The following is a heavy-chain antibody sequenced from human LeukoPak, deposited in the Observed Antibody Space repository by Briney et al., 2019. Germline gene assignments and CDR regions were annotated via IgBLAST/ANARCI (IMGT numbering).Heavy chain of an antibody. Sequence: SETLSLTCTVSGGXISSYYCTWIRQPPGKGLEWVGYIYYNGNTNYNPSLRSRVTMSVDTSRNQFSLKLSSVTAADTAVYYCARDIRGSGYHLFDYWGQGTLVTVSS. CDR1: GGXISSYY. CDR3: ARDIRGSGYHLFDY. J-gene: IGHJ4*02. V-gene: IGHV4-59*01. CDR2: IYYNGNT. D-gene: IGHD3-22*01.